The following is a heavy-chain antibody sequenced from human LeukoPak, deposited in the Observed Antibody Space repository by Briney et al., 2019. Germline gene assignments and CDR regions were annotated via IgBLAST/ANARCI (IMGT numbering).Heavy chain of an antibody. Sequence: GGSLRLSCAASGFSISNYWMSWVRQAPGKGLEWVADIKQDGSEIKYVDPVKGRFSISRDNAKNSLYLQIYSLRVEDTAGYYCARWYGGSGSWVLDVWGRGTTVTVSS. V-gene: IGHV3-7*04. J-gene: IGHJ6*02. CDR2: IKQDGSEI. CDR1: GFSISNYW. D-gene: IGHD3-10*01. CDR3: ARWYGGSGSWVLDV.